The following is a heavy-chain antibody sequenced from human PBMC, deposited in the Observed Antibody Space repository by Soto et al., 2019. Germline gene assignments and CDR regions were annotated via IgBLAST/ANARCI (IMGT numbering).Heavy chain of an antibody. Sequence: EVHLVESGGGLVQPGGSLRLSCAASGFTFSSYWRHWVRQVPGKGLVWVSRISSDGSSTSYADSVKGRFTISRDNAKNTLYLQMNSLRAEDTAVYYCAKGGARLLDYWGQGTLVTVSS. CDR3: AKGGARLLDY. CDR2: ISSDGSST. CDR1: GFTFSSYW. D-gene: IGHD3-16*01. J-gene: IGHJ4*02. V-gene: IGHV3-74*01.